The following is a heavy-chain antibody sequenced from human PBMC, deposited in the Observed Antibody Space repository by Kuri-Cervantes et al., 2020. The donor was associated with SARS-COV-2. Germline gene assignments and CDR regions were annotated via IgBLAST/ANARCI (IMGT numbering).Heavy chain of an antibody. CDR3: AKDTQAARPNYFDY. CDR2: IYSGGST. J-gene: IGHJ4*02. V-gene: IGHV3-53*05. Sequence: LSLTCAVYGGSFSGYYWSWVRQAPGKGLEWVSVIYSGGSTYYADSVKGRFTISRDNAKNSLYLQMNSLRAEDTALYYCAKDTQAARPNYFDYWGQGTLVTVSS. D-gene: IGHD6-6*01. CDR1: GGSFSGYY.